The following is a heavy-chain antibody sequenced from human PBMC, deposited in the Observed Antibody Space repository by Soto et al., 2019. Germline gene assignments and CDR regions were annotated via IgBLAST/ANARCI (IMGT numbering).Heavy chain of an antibody. CDR1: GYTFTGYY. CDR2: INPNSGGT. J-gene: IGHJ5*02. D-gene: IGHD6-6*01. V-gene: IGHV1-2*04. CDR3: ARDREYSSSSRRGGNWFDP. Sequence: QVQLVQSGAEVKKPGASVKVSCKASGYTFTGYYMHWVRQAPGQGLEWMGWINPNSGGTNYAQKFQGWVTMTRDSSISTAYMELSRLRSDDTAVYYCARDREYSSSSRRGGNWFDPWGQGTLVTVSS.